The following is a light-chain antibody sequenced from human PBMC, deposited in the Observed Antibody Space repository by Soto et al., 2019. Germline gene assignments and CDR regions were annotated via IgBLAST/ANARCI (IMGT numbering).Light chain of an antibody. CDR1: QSVSSY. V-gene: IGKV3-11*01. CDR3: QQHSNWPFT. J-gene: IGKJ5*01. CDR2: DAS. Sequence: EIVLTQSPATLSLSPGERATLSCRTSQSVSSYFAWYQQKPARAPRLLIYDASNRATGIPARFIGSGSGTDFPLTISSLEPEDFAVYYCQQHSNWPFTFGQGTRLEIK.